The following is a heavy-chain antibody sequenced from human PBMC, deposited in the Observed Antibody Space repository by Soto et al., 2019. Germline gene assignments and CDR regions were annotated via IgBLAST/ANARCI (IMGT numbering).Heavy chain of an antibody. CDR1: GVTFSSYG. Sequence: QVQLVESGGGVVQPGRCLRLCCAASGVTFSSYGMPWVRQAPGKGLEWVAVISYDGSNKCYADSVKGQFTISRDNSKNTLYLQMNTLRAEDRAVYYCAKGVTMVRGVTIGDWFDPWGQGTLGTVS. J-gene: IGHJ5*01. D-gene: IGHD3-10*01. CDR2: ISYDGSNK. CDR3: AKGVTMVRGVTIGDWFDP. V-gene: IGHV3-30*18.